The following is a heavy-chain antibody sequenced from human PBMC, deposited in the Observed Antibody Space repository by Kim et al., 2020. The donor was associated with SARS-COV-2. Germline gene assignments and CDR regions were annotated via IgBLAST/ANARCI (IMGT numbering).Heavy chain of an antibody. V-gene: IGHV1-3*01. CDR1: GYTFTSYA. CDR3: ARDRGYYVPFDY. D-gene: IGHD3-22*01. Sequence: ASVKVSCKASGYTFTSYAMHWVRQAPGQRLEWMGWINAGNGNTKYSQKFQGRVTITRDTSASTAYMELSSLRSEDTAVYYCARDRGYYVPFDYWGQGTLGTVSS. CDR2: INAGNGNT. J-gene: IGHJ4*02.